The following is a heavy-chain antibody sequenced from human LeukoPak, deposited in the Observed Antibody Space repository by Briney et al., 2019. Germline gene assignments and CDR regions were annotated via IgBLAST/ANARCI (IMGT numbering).Heavy chain of an antibody. Sequence: SETLSLTCAVYGGSFSGYYWSWIRQPPGKGLEWIGEINHSGGTNYNPSLKSRVTISVDTSKNQFSLKLSSVTAADTAVYYCARVDTAMVLIYWGQGTLVTVSS. D-gene: IGHD5-18*01. CDR2: INHSGGT. CDR3: ARVDTAMVLIY. J-gene: IGHJ4*02. V-gene: IGHV4-34*01. CDR1: GGSFSGYY.